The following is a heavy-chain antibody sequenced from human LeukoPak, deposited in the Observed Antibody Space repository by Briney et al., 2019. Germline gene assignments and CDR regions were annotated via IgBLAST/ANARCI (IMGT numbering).Heavy chain of an antibody. V-gene: IGHV4-38-2*02. CDR1: GYSISSGYY. D-gene: IGHD3-22*01. CDR3: ARVGYYYDSSGLYYFDY. CDR2: IYHSGST. J-gene: IGHJ4*02. Sequence: SETLSLTCTVSGYSISSGYYWGWIRQPPGKGLEWIGSIYHSGSTYYNPSLKSRVTISVDTSKNQFSLKLSSVTAADTAVYYCARVGYYYDSSGLYYFDYWGQGTLVTVSS.